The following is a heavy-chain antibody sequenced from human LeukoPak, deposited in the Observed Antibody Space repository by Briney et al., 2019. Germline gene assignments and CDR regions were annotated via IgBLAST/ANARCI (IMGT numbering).Heavy chain of an antibody. D-gene: IGHD2-2*01. V-gene: IGHV3-30-3*01. CDR3: ARDHIVVVPAATRWFDP. J-gene: IGHJ5*02. CDR1: GFTFSCYA. CDR2: ISYDGSNK. Sequence: GGSLRLSCAASGFTFSCYAMHWVRQAPGKGLEGVAVISYDGSNKYYADSVKGRFTISRDNSKNTLYLQMNSLRAEDTAVYYCARDHIVVVPAATRWFDPWGQGTLVTVSS.